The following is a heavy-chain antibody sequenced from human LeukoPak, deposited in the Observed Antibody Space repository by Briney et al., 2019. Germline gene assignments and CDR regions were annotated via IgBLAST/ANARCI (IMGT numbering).Heavy chain of an antibody. CDR2: ISSDGSGT. Sequence: TGGSQRLSCAASGFSFSRYWMHWVRQAPGKGLVWVSRISSDGSGTDYADSVKGRFTISRDNAKNTLSLQMNNLRAEDTAVYHCAKGMDYNWFDPWGQGTLVTVSS. J-gene: IGHJ5*02. D-gene: IGHD3/OR15-3a*01. CDR1: GFSFSRYW. CDR3: AKGMDYNWFDP. V-gene: IGHV3-74*01.